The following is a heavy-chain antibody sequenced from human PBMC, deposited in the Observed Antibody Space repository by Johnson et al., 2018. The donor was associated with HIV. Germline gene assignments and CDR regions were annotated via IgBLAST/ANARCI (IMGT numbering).Heavy chain of an antibody. CDR2: INWNSATK. J-gene: IGHJ3*02. CDR3: ARVRRSGTYYVDAFDI. D-gene: IGHD1-26*01. V-gene: IGHV3-20*04. Sequence: EMQLVESGGGVVRPGGSLRLSCAGSGFIFDDYDMTWVRQAPGKGLEWVSGINWNSATKDYADSVKGRFTISRDNAKNSLYLQMNSLRAEDTAVYYCARVRRSGTYYVDAFDIWGQGTMVTVSS. CDR1: GFIFDDYD.